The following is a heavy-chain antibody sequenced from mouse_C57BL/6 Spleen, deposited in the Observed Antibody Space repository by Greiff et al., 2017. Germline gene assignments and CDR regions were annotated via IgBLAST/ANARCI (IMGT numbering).Heavy chain of an antibody. CDR2: IDPENGDT. Sequence: VQLQQSGAELVRPGASVKLSCTASGLNIKDDYMHWVKQRPEQGLEWIGWIDPENGDTEYASKFQGKATITADTSSNTAYLQLSSLTSEDTAVYYCTTRGDVYAMDYWGQGTSVTVSS. CDR1: GLNIKDDY. D-gene: IGHD3-3*01. CDR3: TTRGDVYAMDY. J-gene: IGHJ4*01. V-gene: IGHV14-4*01.